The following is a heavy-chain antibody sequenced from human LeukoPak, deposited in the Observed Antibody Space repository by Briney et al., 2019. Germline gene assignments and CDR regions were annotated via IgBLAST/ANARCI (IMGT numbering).Heavy chain of an antibody. J-gene: IGHJ4*02. CDR3: ARIVSLGATRFDC. D-gene: IGHD1-26*01. CDR1: GGSISSSSYY. CDR2: IYYSGST. Sequence: PSETLSLTCTVSGGSISSSSYYWGWVRQPPGKGLEWIGSIYYSGSTYYNPSLKSRVTISVDTSKNQFSLKLTSVTAADTAVYYYARIVSLGATRFDCWGQGTLVTVSS. V-gene: IGHV4-39*01.